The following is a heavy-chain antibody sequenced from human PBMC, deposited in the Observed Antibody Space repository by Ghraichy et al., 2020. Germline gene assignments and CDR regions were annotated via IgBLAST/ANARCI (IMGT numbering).Heavy chain of an antibody. D-gene: IGHD3-3*01. CDR1: GFTFSSYS. CDR3: ARGNPEYDFWSGYYSYYGMDV. Sequence: GKSLNISCAASGFTFSSYSMNWVRQAPGKGLEWVSSISSSSSYIYYADSVKGRFTISRDNAKNSLYLQMNSLRAEDTAVYYCARGNPEYDFWSGYYSYYGMDVWGQGTTVTVSS. V-gene: IGHV3-21*01. CDR2: ISSSSSYI. J-gene: IGHJ6*02.